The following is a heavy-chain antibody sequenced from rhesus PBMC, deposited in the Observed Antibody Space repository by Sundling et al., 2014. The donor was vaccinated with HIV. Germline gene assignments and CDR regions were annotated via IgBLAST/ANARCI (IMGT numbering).Heavy chain of an antibody. CDR1: GGSISDYYY. CDR2: IYGNSAHT. Sequence: QVQLQESGPGLVKPSETLSLTCAVSGGSISDYYYWNWIRQPPGKGLEWIGNIYGNSAHTYYNPSLKNRVTISKDTSKNQFSLKLSSVTAADTAVYYCARDRWTGYFPGVWDYWGQGVLVTVSS. CDR3: ARDRWTGYFPGVWDY. J-gene: IGHJ4*01. D-gene: IGHD3-3*01. V-gene: IGHV4S9*01.